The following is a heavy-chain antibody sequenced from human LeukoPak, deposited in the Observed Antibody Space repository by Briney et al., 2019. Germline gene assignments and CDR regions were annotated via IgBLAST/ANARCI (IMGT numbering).Heavy chain of an antibody. CDR3: AKGLSIASSFFDY. V-gene: IGHV3-23*01. Sequence: GGSLRLSCAASGFTFSSYAMSWVRQAPGKGLEWVSAISGSGGSTLYADSVKGRFTVSRDNSKNTLYLQMNSLRAEDTAVYFCAKGLSIASSFFDYWGQGTLVTVSS. CDR1: GFTFSSYA. CDR2: ISGSGGST. D-gene: IGHD3-3*02. J-gene: IGHJ4*02.